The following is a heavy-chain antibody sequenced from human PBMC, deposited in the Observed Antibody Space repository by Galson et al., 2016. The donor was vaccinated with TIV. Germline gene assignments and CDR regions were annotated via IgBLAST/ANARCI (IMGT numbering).Heavy chain of an antibody. Sequence: SVKVSCKASGGTFRSYVVTWVRQAPGQGLEWMGGIISISGTANYAQKFQGRLTITPDESTSTSYMELTSLTSEDTAIYYCARGNPVAGRGIDYWGQGTLVTVSS. J-gene: IGHJ4*02. D-gene: IGHD6-19*01. V-gene: IGHV1-69*13. CDR1: GGTFRSYV. CDR2: IISISGTA. CDR3: ARGNPVAGRGIDY.